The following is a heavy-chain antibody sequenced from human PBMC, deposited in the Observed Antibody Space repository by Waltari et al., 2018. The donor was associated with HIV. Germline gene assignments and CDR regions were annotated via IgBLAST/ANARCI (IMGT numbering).Heavy chain of an antibody. CDR1: GFPVSGYA. Sequence: EVQLLESGGGLVQPGGSLRLYCAASGFPVSGYAMSWVRQAPGKGLEWGSAISGSGGSTYYADSVKGRFTISRDNSKNTLYLQMNSLRAEDTAVYYCANKQYGSVMGYWGQGTLVTVSS. D-gene: IGHD3-10*01. J-gene: IGHJ4*02. CDR3: ANKQYGSVMGY. V-gene: IGHV3-23*01. CDR2: ISGSGGST.